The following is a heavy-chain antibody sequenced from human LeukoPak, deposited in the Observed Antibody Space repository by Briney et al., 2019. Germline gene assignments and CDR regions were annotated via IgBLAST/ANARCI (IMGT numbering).Heavy chain of an antibody. Sequence: PGGSLRLSCAGSGFKFSNYAMSWVRQVPGKGLEWLSAITGGGRTTRYADSVKGRFTISRDNSKNTLYLQMNGLRVEDTAIYYCAKDRSNAYDHYYMDVWGKGTTVTVSS. D-gene: IGHD2-21*01. CDR2: ITGGGRTT. V-gene: IGHV3-23*01. CDR1: GFKFSNYA. CDR3: AKDRSNAYDHYYMDV. J-gene: IGHJ6*03.